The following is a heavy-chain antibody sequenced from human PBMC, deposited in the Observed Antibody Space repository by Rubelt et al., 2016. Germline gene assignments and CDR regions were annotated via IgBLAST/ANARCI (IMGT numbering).Heavy chain of an antibody. J-gene: IGHJ4*01. CDR3: ARRVEGMEHFDY. CDR1: GFTFSNYW. CDR2: IKQDGSEK. D-gene: IGHD1-1*01. Sequence: EVQLVESGGGLVQPGGSLRLSCAASGFTFSNYWMTWVRQAPGRGLEWVANIKQDGSEKKDVESVKGRVTISRDNVKNSVYLQMNSLGVEETALYFCARRVEGMEHFDYWGQGTLVTVSS. V-gene: IGHV3-7*02.